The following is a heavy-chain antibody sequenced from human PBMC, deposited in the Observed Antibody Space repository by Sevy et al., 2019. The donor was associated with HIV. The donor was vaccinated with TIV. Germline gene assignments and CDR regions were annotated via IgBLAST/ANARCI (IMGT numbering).Heavy chain of an antibody. J-gene: IGHJ4*02. D-gene: IGHD2-8*01. CDR3: AREGCTKPHDY. CDR2: LSFGCGEI. CDR1: GFTFSKYS. V-gene: IGHV3-23*01. Sequence: GESLKISCAASGFTFSKYSMSWVRQPPGKGLEWVSTLSFGCGEINYADSVKGRFTISRDNSKSSVYLQMNNLRPEDMAVYYCAREGCTKPHDYWGQRTLVTVSS.